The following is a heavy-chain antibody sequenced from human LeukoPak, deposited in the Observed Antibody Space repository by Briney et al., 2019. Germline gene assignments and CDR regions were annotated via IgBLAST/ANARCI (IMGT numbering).Heavy chain of an antibody. D-gene: IGHD4-17*01. CDR1: GFTFSSYS. J-gene: IGHJ4*02. CDR2: ISSSSSYI. CDR3: ARVVDHDYGDYYLDY. Sequence: SGGSLRLSCAASGFTFSSYSMNWVRQAPGKGLEWVSSISSSSSYIYYADSVKGRLTISRDNSKNTLYLQMNSLRAEDTAVYYCARVVDHDYGDYYLDYWGQGTLVTVSS. V-gene: IGHV3-21*04.